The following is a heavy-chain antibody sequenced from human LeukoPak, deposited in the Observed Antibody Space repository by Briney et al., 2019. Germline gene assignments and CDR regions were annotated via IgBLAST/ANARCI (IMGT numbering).Heavy chain of an antibody. CDR3: ARDSPHCSGGSCYDYYYYYYMDV. CDR1: GGSISSSSYY. CDR2: IYYSGSI. D-gene: IGHD2-15*01. J-gene: IGHJ6*03. V-gene: IGHV4-39*07. Sequence: SETLSLTCTVSGGSISSSSYYWGWIRQPPGKGLEWIGSIYYSGSINYNPSLKSRVTISVDTSKNQFSLKLSSVTAADTAVYYCARDSPHCSGGSCYDYYYYYYMDVWGKGTTVTVSS.